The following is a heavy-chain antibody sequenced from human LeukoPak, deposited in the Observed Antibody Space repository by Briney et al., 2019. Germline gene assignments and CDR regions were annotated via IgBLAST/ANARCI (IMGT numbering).Heavy chain of an antibody. D-gene: IGHD3-3*01. J-gene: IGHJ6*03. CDR1: EFSVGSNY. CDR2: IYSGGST. Sequence: GGSLRLSCAASEFSVGSNYMTRVRQAPGKGLEWVSLIYSGGSTYYADSVKGRFTISRDNSKNTLYLQMNSLRAEDTAVYYCAKGTHSMDYDFWSGYSPYYYYYYYYMDVWGKGTTVTVSS. CDR3: AKGTHSMDYDFWSGYSPYYYYYYYYMDV. V-gene: IGHV3-66*01.